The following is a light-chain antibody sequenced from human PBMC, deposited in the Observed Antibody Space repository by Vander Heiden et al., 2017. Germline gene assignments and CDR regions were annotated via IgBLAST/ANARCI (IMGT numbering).Light chain of an antibody. Sequence: SVLTQPPSASGTPAQRVTLSCSGSSSNIGSNYVYWYQQLPGTAPKLLIYRNNQRPSGVPDRFSGSQSGTSASLAIRGLRSEDEADYYCAAWDDSLSGWVFGGGTKLTVL. V-gene: IGLV1-47*01. CDR1: SSNIGSNY. CDR2: RNN. J-gene: IGLJ3*02. CDR3: AAWDDSLSGWV.